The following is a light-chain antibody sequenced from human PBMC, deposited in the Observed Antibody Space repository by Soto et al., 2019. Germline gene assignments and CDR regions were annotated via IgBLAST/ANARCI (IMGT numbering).Light chain of an antibody. V-gene: IGKV3-11*01. J-gene: IGKJ5*01. CDR1: QSVSTR. Sequence: EIVLTHSPATLSWSPGEGATLSCRASQSVSTRLAWYQQKHGQAPRLLIYDISTRAPGSPARFSGSESATEFTPTISRLEPDYFAMYHYQQRSHWPPVTVGQGTRLEI. CDR3: QQRSHWPPVT. CDR2: DIS.